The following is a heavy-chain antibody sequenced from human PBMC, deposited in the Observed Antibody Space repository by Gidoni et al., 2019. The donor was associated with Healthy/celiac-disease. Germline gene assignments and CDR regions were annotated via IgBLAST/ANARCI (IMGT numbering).Heavy chain of an antibody. Sequence: QVQLVESGGGVVQPGRSLRLSCASSGFAFSSYAMHWVRQAPGKGMEWVAGISYDGRNKYYADSVKGRFTIYRDNSKNTLYLKMNSLRAEDTAVYYCARDIEQLVALDYWGQGTLVTVSS. CDR2: ISYDGRNK. D-gene: IGHD6-6*01. J-gene: IGHJ4*02. CDR3: ARDIEQLVALDY. CDR1: GFAFSSYA. V-gene: IGHV3-30*04.